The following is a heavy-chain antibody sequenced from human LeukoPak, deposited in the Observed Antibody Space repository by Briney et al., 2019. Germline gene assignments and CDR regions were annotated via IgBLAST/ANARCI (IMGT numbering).Heavy chain of an antibody. J-gene: IGHJ4*02. CDR2: IIPILGTA. Sequence: SVKVSCKASGGTFSSYAISWVRQAPGQGLEWMGRIIPILGTANYAQKFQGRVTITADESTSTAYMELSSLRSEDTAVYYCASFCSSTSCWGGFDYWGQGTLVTVSS. CDR3: ASFCSSTSCWGGFDY. CDR1: GGTFSSYA. V-gene: IGHV1-69*11. D-gene: IGHD2-2*01.